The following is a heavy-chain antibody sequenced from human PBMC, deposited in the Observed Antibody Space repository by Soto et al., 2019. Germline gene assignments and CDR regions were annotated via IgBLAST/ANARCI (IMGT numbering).Heavy chain of an antibody. CDR1: GGSISSSSYY. V-gene: IGHV4-39*01. Sequence: QLQLQESGPGLVKPSETLSLTCTVSGGSISSSSYYWGWIRQPPGKGLEWIGSIYYSGSTYYNPSLNSRVTISVDTSKNQFSLPLSSVTAADTAVYYCARSPPGTAMVIVAYWGQGTLVTVSS. D-gene: IGHD5-18*01. CDR3: ARSPPGTAMVIVAY. CDR2: IYYSGST. J-gene: IGHJ4*02.